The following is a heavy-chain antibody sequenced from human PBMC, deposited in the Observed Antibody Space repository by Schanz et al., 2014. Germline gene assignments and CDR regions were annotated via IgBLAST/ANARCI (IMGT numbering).Heavy chain of an antibody. J-gene: IGHJ4*01. CDR1: GFTFSDYY. D-gene: IGHD6-13*01. CDR2: ISGTTTYT. CDR3: AIAQIMSSAGLVDY. Sequence: VQLVESGGGLVQPGGSLRLSCAASGFTFSDYYMSWIRQAPGKGLEWVSYISGTTTYTNYADSVKGRFTISRDNAKNSLYLHLHSLRAEDTALYSSAIAQIMSSAGLVDYWRHGTLVTVSS. V-gene: IGHV3-11*05.